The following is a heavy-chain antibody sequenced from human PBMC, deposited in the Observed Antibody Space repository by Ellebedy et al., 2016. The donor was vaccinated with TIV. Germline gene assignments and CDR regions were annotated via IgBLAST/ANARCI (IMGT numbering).Heavy chain of an antibody. CDR1: GFTFSPYS. CDR3: ARDMAWGNEQMNDAFDI. CDR2: ISGSSLTK. Sequence: GESLKISCAASGFTFSPYSMNWVRQAPGKGLEWVSYISGSSLTKFYADSVKGRFTISRDNAESSLFLQMDSLRVEDTAVYYCARDMAWGNEQMNDAFDIWGQGTMVIVSS. J-gene: IGHJ3*02. V-gene: IGHV3-48*04. D-gene: IGHD7-27*01.